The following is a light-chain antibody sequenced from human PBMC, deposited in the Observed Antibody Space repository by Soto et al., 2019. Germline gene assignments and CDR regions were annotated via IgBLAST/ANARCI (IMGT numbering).Light chain of an antibody. Sequence: EIVMTQSPATFSLFPWEISILSWSLSQSVDIYLAWYQQRPGQAPSLLIYDASNRATGVPARFSGGGSATDSPLTISSLEPEDFAVYYCQQRNDWRRGTFGQGTRLEIK. J-gene: IGKJ5*01. CDR1: QSVDIY. CDR3: QQRNDWRRGT. V-gene: IGKV3-11*01. CDR2: DAS.